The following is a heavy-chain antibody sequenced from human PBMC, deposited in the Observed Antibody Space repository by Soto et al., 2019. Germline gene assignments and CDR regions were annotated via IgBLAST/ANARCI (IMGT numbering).Heavy chain of an antibody. J-gene: IGHJ4*02. D-gene: IGHD3-16*01. CDR1: GFTFSSYS. CDR2: ISSSSSTI. V-gene: IGHV3-48*01. Sequence: AGGAPRLSCSAPGFTFSSYSMNWVPPAPGKGLEWVSYISSSSSTIYYADSVKGRFTISRDNAKNSLYLQMNSLRAEDTAVYYCASLHLGELMIPLDYWGQGTLVTVSS. CDR3: ASLHLGELMIPLDY.